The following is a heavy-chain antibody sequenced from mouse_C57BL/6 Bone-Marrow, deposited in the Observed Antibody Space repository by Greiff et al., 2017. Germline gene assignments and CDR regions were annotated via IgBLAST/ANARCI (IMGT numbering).Heavy chain of an antibody. V-gene: IGHV1-55*01. D-gene: IGHD2-3*01. Sequence: QVQLKQPGAELVKPGASVKMSCKASGYTFTSYWITWVKQRPGQGLEWIGDIYPGSGSTNYNEKFKCKATLTVDPSSSTAYIQLSRLTSEDSAVYYSASRLLLDDWGKGTTLTVSS. CDR3: ASRLLLDD. CDR2: IYPGSGST. CDR1: GYTFTSYW. J-gene: IGHJ2*01.